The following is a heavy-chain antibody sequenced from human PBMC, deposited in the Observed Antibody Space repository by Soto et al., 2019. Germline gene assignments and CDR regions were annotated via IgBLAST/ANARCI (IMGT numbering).Heavy chain of an antibody. CDR2: IYYSGST. V-gene: IGHV4-30-4*01. D-gene: IGHD3-10*01. CDR3: ARGIGFGNDYFDY. J-gene: IGHJ4*02. CDR1: GGSISSGDYY. Sequence: SETLSLSCTVSGGSISSGDYYWSWIRQPPGKGLEWIGYIYYSGSTYYNPSLKSRVTISVDTSKNQFSLKLSSVTAADKAVYYCARGIGFGNDYFDYWGQGTLVTVSS.